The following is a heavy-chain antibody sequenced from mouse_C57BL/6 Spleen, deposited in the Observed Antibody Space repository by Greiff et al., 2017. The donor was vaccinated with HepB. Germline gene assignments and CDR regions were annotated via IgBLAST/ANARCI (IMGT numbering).Heavy chain of an antibody. D-gene: IGHD4-1*02. CDR2: INYDGSST. CDR1: GFTFSDYY. Sequence: EVHLVESEGGLVQPGSSMKLSCTASGFTFSDYYMAWVRQVPEKGLEWVANINYDGSSTYYLDSLKSRFIISRDNAKNILYLQMSSLKSEDTATYYCARDPQLGLFDYWGQGTTLTVSS. J-gene: IGHJ2*01. CDR3: ARDPQLGLFDY. V-gene: IGHV5-16*01.